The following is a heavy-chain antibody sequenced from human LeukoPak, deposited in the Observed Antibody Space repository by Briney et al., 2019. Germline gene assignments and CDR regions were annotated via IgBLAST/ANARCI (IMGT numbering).Heavy chain of an antibody. V-gene: IGHV4-34*08. CDR1: GGTFRGYY. J-gene: IGHJ4*02. CDR3: AGGYSSSSQYVY. D-gene: IGHD6-6*01. Sequence: NPSETLSLTCAVSGGTFRGYYWRWIRQPPGKGLAWIGEIDHSGSTNYNPSLESRLTLSVDTSKSQVSLNLNSVTAADTAVYYCAGGYSSSSQYVYWGQGTLVTVSS. CDR2: IDHSGST.